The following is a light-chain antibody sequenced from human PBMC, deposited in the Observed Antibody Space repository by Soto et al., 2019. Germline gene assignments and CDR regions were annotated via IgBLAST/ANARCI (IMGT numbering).Light chain of an antibody. CDR2: DAS. CDR1: QSVSSY. CDR3: QQRSNWLWT. V-gene: IGKV3-11*01. J-gene: IGKJ1*01. Sequence: EIVLTPSPATLSLSPVERATLSGRASQSVSSYLAWYQQKPGQAPRLLIYDASNRATGIPARFSGSGSGTDFTLTISSLEPEDFAVYYCQQRSNWLWTFGQGTKVDIK.